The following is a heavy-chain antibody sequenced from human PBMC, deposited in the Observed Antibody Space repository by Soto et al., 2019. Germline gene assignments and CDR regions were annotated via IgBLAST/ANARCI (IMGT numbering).Heavy chain of an antibody. J-gene: IGHJ4*02. CDR1: GFTFSSYA. CDR2: ISYDGSNK. V-gene: IGHV3-30-3*01. Sequence: QVQLVESGGGVVQPGRSLRLSCAASGFTFSSYAMHWVRQAPGKGLEWVAVISYDGSNKYYADSVKGRFTISRDNSKNTLYLQMNSLRAEDTAVYYCARAAAAGTFTLATDYWGQGTLVTVSS. D-gene: IGHD6-13*01. CDR3: ARAAAAGTFTLATDY.